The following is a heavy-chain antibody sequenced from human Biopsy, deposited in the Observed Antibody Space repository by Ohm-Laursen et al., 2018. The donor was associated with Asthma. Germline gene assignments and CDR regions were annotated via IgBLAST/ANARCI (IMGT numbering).Heavy chain of an antibody. CDR2: IYSGGTS. CDR3: ARGPAWQQLDN. V-gene: IGHV3-66*01. CDR1: GFAVSRDY. J-gene: IGHJ4*02. Sequence: SLRLSCAASGFAVSRDYMFWVRQAPGKGLEWVSVIYSGGTSHTADSVRGRFTISRDYSKNTLYLEMNSLRAEDTAVYYCARGPAWQQLDNWGQGTLVTVSS. D-gene: IGHD6-13*01.